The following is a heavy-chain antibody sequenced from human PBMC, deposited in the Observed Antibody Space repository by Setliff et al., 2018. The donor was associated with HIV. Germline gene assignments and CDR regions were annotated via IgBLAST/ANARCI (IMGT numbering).Heavy chain of an antibody. CDR3: ARHKTNYDFYAFDV. CDR2: FSAPGNS. D-gene: IGHD3-3*01. J-gene: IGHJ3*01. CDR1: GGSVSEYY. V-gene: IGHV4-4*07. Sequence: ASETLSLTCTVSGGSVSEYYWSWIRQPAGEGLEWIGRFSAPGNSNYNPSLKSRVTMSVDTSKNQFSLKLSSVTAADTAVYYCARHKTNYDFYAFDVWGQGTMVTVSS.